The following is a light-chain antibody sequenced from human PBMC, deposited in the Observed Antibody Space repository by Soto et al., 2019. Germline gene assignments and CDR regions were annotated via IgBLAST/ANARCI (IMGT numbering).Light chain of an antibody. V-gene: IGKV3-20*01. J-gene: IGKJ1*01. CDR3: QQYGSSNWDWT. Sequence: EIVLTQSPGTLSLSPGERATLSCRASQSVSSSYLAWYQQKPGQAPRLLIYGASSRATGIPDRFSGSGSGTDFTLTISRLEPEDFAVYYCQQYGSSNWDWTFGQGTKVDI. CDR2: GAS. CDR1: QSVSSSY.